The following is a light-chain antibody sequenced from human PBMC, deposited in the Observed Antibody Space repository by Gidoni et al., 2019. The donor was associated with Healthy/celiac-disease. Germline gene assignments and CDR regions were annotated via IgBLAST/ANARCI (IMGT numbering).Light chain of an antibody. CDR3: QQYYSTLYT. Sequence: RATINCKSSQSVLYSSNNKNYLAWYQQKPGQPPKLLIYWASTRESGVPDRFSGSGSGTDFTLTISSLQAEDVAVYYCQQYYSTLYTFXXXTKLEIK. CDR1: QSVLYSSNNKNY. V-gene: IGKV4-1*01. CDR2: WAS. J-gene: IGKJ2*01.